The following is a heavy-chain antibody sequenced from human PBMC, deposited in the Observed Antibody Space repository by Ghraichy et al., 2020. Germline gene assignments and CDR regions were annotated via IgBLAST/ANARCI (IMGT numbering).Heavy chain of an antibody. D-gene: IGHD3-16*01. V-gene: IGHV3-64D*06. Sequence: GESLRLSCSASGFTFSSYNMYWVRQAPGKGLEYVSGISSNGVTTNYADSVKGRFTVSRDNSKNTLYFQMSSLRPEDTAVYYCVRRTEDYIWGSLRPFDYWGQGTLVTVSS. CDR3: VRRTEDYIWGSLRPFDY. CDR2: ISSNGVTT. J-gene: IGHJ4*02. CDR1: GFTFSSYN.